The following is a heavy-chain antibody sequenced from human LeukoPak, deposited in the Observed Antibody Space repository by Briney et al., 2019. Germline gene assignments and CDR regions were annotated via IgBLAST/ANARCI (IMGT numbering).Heavy chain of an antibody. J-gene: IGHJ4*02. CDR2: ISSSSSYI. D-gene: IGHD3-10*01. Sequence: GGSLRLSCAASGFTFSSYSMNWVRQAPGKGLEWVSSISSSSSYIYYADSVKGRFTIPRDNAKNSLYLQMNSLRAEDTAVYYCARDRRPPGSYSYWGQGTLVTVSS. CDR3: ARDRRPPGSYSY. CDR1: GFTFSSYS. V-gene: IGHV3-21*01.